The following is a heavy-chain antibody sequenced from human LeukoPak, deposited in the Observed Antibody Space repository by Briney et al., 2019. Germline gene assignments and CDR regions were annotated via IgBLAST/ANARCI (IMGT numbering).Heavy chain of an antibody. Sequence: GGSLRLSCAVSGFTFNNYAMSWVRQAPGKGLEWVSSISGNSGSTYFADTVKGRFTISRDDSKNTLYLQVNSLRADDTAVYYCAKANIVVVAAGWFFDLWGRGTLVTVSS. CDR2: ISGNSGST. D-gene: IGHD2-21*01. V-gene: IGHV3-23*01. CDR1: GFTFNNYA. J-gene: IGHJ2*01. CDR3: AKANIVVVAAGWFFDL.